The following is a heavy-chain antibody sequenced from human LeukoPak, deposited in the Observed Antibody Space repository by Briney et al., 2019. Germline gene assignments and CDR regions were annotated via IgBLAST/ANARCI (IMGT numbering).Heavy chain of an antibody. V-gene: IGHV1-2*02. CDR1: GYTFTGFY. CDR3: ARDWFVDSGDDPFPFDY. D-gene: IGHD5-12*01. J-gene: IGHJ4*02. Sequence: VASVKVPCKASGYTFTGFYIHWVRQAPGQGLEWMGWINPNSGGTNYAQKFQGRVTMTRDTSISTAYMELSRLTSDDTAIYYCARDWFVDSGDDPFPFDYWGQGTLVSVSS. CDR2: INPNSGGT.